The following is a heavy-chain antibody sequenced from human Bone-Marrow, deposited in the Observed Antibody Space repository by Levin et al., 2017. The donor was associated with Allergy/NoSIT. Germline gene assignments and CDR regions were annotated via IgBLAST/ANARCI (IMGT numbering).Heavy chain of an antibody. CDR1: GFKFTGSS. V-gene: IGHV3-73*01. D-gene: IGHD2-21*01. CDR3: TSVAHNNFEGLTAFET. J-gene: IGHJ3*02. CDR2: IRNRAHNYAT. Sequence: PAGGSLRLSCAALGFKFTGSSIHWVRQASGRGLEWVGRIRNRAHNYATTYSDSVRGRFTMSRDESGNTAFLQMNSLNAEDAAVYYCTSVAHNNFEGLTAFETWGQGTMVTVSS.